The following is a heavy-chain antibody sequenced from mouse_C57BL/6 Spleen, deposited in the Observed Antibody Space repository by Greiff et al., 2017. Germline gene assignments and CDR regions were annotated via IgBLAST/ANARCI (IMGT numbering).Heavy chain of an antibody. D-gene: IGHD1-1*01. CDR3: ARSGGYYGSSPYFDY. CDR2: IHPTSGST. Sequence: VKLQQPGAELVKPGASVKLSCKASGYTFTSYWMHWVKQRPGQGLEWIGMIHPTSGSTNYNEKFKSKATLTVDKSSSTAYMQLSSLTSEDSAVXYCARSGGYYGSSPYFDYWGQGTTLTVSS. CDR1: GYTFTSYW. V-gene: IGHV1-64*01. J-gene: IGHJ2*01.